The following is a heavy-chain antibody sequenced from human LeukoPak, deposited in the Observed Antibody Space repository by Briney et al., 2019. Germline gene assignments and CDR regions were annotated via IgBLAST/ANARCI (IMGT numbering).Heavy chain of an antibody. CDR1: GGTFSSYA. Sequence: SVKVSCKASGGTFSSYAISWVRQAPGQGLEWMGGIIPIFGTTSYAQKFQGRVTITADESTSTAYMELSSLRSEDTAVYYCAREPGYSSSRWYNWFDPWGQGTLVTVSS. V-gene: IGHV1-69*13. D-gene: IGHD6-13*01. CDR3: AREPGYSSSRWYNWFDP. CDR2: IIPIFGTT. J-gene: IGHJ5*02.